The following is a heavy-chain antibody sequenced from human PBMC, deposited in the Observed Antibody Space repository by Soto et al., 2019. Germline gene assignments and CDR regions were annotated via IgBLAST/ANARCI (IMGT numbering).Heavy chain of an antibody. CDR3: TTAPYDIATGFRGSAGWFDP. J-gene: IGHJ5*02. Sequence: VSLSLSCAASGFTFSGSAMHWVRQASGKGLEWVGRIRSKANSYATAYAASVKGRFTISRDDSKNTAYLQMNSLKTEDTAVYYCTTAPYDIATGFRGSAGWFDPWGQGTLVTV. D-gene: IGHD3-9*01. CDR2: IRSKANSYAT. V-gene: IGHV3-73*01. CDR1: GFTFSGSA.